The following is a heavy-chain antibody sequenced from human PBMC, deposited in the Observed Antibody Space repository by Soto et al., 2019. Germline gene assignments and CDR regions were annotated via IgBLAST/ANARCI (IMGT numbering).Heavy chain of an antibody. CDR1: GYTFTSYG. Sequence: QVQLVQSGAEVKKPGASVKVSCKASGYTFTSYGISWVRQAPGQGLEWMGWIRAYNGNTNYAQKLQGRVTMTTDTSTSTAYMELRSLRSDDTAVYSCSRDPRPYDFWSSGMDVWGQGTTVTVSS. J-gene: IGHJ6*02. V-gene: IGHV1-18*01. CDR3: SRDPRPYDFWSSGMDV. CDR2: IRAYNGNT. D-gene: IGHD3-3*01.